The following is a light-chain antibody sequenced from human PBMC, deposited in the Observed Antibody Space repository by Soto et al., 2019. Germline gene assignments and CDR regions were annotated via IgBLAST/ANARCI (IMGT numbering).Light chain of an antibody. J-gene: IGLJ2*01. CDR2: EVI. CDR3: CSYTSISTSAV. CDR1: SGDVGGYKY. Sequence: QSALTQPASVSGSPGQSITISCTGTSGDVGGYKYVSWYQQHPGTAPKLIIYEVIYRASGVSNRFSGSKSGNTASLTISGLQTEDEADYYCCSYTSISTSAVFGGGTKLTVL. V-gene: IGLV2-14*01.